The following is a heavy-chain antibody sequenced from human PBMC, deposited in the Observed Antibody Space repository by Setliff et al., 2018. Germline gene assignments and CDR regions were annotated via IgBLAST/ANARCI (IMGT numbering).Heavy chain of an antibody. Sequence: KPSETLSLTCSVSGGSIRGSSYFWGWIRQPPGEGLEWIGNINDSGSTYYNPSLKSRVTISVDRSKNQVFLRMTSVTAADTSVYYCARDQGYCGSASCYALLWFDPWGQGTLVTVSS. CDR1: GGSIRGSSYF. D-gene: IGHD2-2*01. CDR3: ARDQGYCGSASCYALLWFDP. J-gene: IGHJ5*02. V-gene: IGHV4-39*07. CDR2: INDSGST.